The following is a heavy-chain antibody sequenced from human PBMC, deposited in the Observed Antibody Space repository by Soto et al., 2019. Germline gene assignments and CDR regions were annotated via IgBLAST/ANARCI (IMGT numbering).Heavy chain of an antibody. J-gene: IGHJ4*02. V-gene: IGHV2-5*02. Sequence: QITLKESGPTLVKPTQTLTLTCTFSGFSLSTGGVGVGWIRQPPGKALEWLALIYWDDDKRYSPSLKSRLTITKDTSKTQVVLTSTNMDPVDTATSCCAHRQSYYYDSSGYYRYFDIWGQGTLVTVSS. CDR1: GFSLSTGGVG. CDR2: IYWDDDK. CDR3: AHRQSYYYDSSGYYRYFDI. D-gene: IGHD3-22*01.